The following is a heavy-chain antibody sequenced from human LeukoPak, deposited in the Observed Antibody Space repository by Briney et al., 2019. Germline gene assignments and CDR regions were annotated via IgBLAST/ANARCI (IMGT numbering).Heavy chain of an antibody. D-gene: IGHD2-15*01. V-gene: IGHV5-51*01. CDR3: AGQDIVVVATATRAFDI. CDR1: GYSFTSYW. Sequence: GEPLKTSCTGSGYSFTSYWIAWVRQMPGKGLEWMGIIYPGDSDTRYSPSFQGQVTISADKSISTAYLQSKHLKASDTAMDYCAGQDIVVVATATRAFDIWGQGTMVTVSS. J-gene: IGHJ3*02. CDR2: IYPGDSDT.